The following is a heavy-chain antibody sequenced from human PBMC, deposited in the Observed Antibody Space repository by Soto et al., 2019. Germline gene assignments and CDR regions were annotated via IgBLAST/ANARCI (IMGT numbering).Heavy chain of an antibody. CDR2: IYYSGST. V-gene: IGHV4-59*01. J-gene: IGHJ5*02. D-gene: IGHD4-4*01. Sequence: TSDTLALTCTVSGGSISSYYWSWIRQPPGKGLEGIGDIYYSGSTTYTPSLKSRVTISVATSKNPFSLKLSSVTAADTAVYYCARDLSNYRFDPWGQGTLVTVSS. CDR1: GGSISSYY. CDR3: ARDLSNYRFDP.